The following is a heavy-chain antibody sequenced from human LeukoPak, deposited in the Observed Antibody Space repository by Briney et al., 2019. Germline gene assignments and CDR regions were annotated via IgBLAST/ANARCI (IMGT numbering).Heavy chain of an antibody. CDR3: AKSTVRWAFDY. CDR1: GFTFSSYD. V-gene: IGHV3-23*01. CDR2: LTTDGGST. D-gene: IGHD4-23*01. J-gene: IGHJ4*02. Sequence: PGGSLRLSCVASGFTFSSYDMSWVRQAPGNGLEWVSSLTTDGGSTEYADSVKGRFTISRDNSKNTLYLQMNCLRAEDTALYYCAKSTVRWAFDYWGQGTLVTVSS.